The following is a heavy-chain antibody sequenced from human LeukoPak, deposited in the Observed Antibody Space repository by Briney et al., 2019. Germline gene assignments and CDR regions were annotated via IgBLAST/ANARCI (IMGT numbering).Heavy chain of an antibody. CDR3: SRDGGEGGNSAFDI. Sequence: GGSLRLSCAASGFTFSDYILDWVRKAPGKGLKWVGRIRRGANSYTTEYAASVKGRFTISRDDSKNSLYLHMNSLKTEDTAVYHCSRDGGEGGNSAFDIWGQGTMVTVSS. J-gene: IGHJ3*02. CDR1: GFTFSDYI. CDR2: IRRGANSYTT. D-gene: IGHD3-16*01. V-gene: IGHV3-72*01.